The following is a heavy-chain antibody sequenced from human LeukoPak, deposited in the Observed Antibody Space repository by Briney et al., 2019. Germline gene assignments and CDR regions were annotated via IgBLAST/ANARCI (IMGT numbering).Heavy chain of an antibody. CDR2: INYSGNT. CDR1: GGSISSNSYY. CDR3: AGLGHQLEHYFDS. J-gene: IGHJ4*02. D-gene: IGHD2-2*01. V-gene: IGHV4-39*01. Sequence: SETLSLTCTVSGGSISSNSYYWGWIRQPPGKGLEWIGTINYSGNTYYNTSLKSRVTMSVDTSKNQFSLKLRSVTAADTAVYYCAGLGHQLEHYFDSWGQGTLVTVSS.